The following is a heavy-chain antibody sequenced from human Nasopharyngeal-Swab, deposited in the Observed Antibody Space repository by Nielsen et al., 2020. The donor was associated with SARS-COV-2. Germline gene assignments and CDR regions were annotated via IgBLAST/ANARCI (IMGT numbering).Heavy chain of an antibody. J-gene: IGHJ4*02. V-gene: IGHV3-30*03. Sequence: GESLKISCAASGFTFSSYGMHWVRQAPGKGLEWVAVISYDGSNKYYAGSVKGRFTISRDNSKNTLYLQMNSLRAEDTAVYYCATGWNFDYWGQGTLVTVSS. CDR1: GFTFSSYG. D-gene: IGHD6-19*01. CDR2: ISYDGSNK. CDR3: ATGWNFDY.